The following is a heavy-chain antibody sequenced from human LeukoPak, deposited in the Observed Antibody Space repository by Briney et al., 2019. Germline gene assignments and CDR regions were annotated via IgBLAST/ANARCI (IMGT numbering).Heavy chain of an antibody. CDR3: TRVVVVLNDAFDI. D-gene: IGHD2-15*01. Sequence: GVLRLSCTASGFTFGDYAMSWVRQAPGKGLEWVGFIRSKAYGGTTEYAASVKGRFTISRDDSKSIAYLQMNSLKTEDTAVYYCTRVVVVLNDAFDIRGQGTMVTVSS. V-gene: IGHV3-49*04. CDR1: GFTFGDYA. CDR2: IRSKAYGGTT. J-gene: IGHJ3*02.